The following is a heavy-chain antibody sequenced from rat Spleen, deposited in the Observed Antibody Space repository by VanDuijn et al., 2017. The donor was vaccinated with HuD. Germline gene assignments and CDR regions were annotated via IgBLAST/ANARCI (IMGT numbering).Heavy chain of an antibody. CDR3: ARRHYGYTDYFDY. D-gene: IGHD1-9*01. V-gene: IGHV5-22*01. CDR2: ISYEGSST. Sequence: EVQLVESGGGLVQPGRSMKLSCAASGFTFRNYDMAWVRQAPKKGLEWVASISYEGSSTYYGDSVRGRFTISSDNAKSTLSLQMDSLRSEDTATYYCARRHYGYTDYFDYWGQGVMVTVSS. J-gene: IGHJ2*01. CDR1: GFTFRNYD.